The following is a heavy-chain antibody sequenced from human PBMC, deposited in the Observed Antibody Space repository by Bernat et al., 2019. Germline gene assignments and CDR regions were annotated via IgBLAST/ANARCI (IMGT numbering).Heavy chain of an antibody. D-gene: IGHD4-17*01. CDR2: ISSSSSYI. CDR3: ASNPTTISLTDS. CDR1: GFTFSSYS. V-gene: IGHV3-21*01. J-gene: IGHJ5*01. Sequence: EVQLVESGGGLVKPGGSLRLSCAASGFTFSSYSMNWVRQAPGKGLEWVSSISSSSSYIYYADSVKGRFTISRDNAKNSLYLQMNSLRAEDTAVYYCASNPTTISLTDSWGQGTLVTVSS.